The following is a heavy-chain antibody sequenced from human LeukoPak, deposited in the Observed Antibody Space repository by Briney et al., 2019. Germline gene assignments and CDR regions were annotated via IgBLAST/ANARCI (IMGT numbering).Heavy chain of an antibody. J-gene: IGHJ2*01. D-gene: IGHD3-22*01. CDR3: ASDSSGYYYGRYFDL. CDR1: GGSISSYY. V-gene: IGHV4-59*12. Sequence: SETLSLTCTVSGGSISSYYWSWIRQPPGKGLEWIGYIYYSGSTNYNPSLKSRVTISVDTSKNQFSLKLSSVTAADTAVYYCASDSSGYYYGRYFDLWGRGTLVTVSS. CDR2: IYYSGST.